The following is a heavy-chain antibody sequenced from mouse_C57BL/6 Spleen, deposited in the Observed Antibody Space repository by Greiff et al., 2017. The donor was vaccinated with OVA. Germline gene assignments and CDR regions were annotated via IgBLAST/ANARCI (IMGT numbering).Heavy chain of an antibody. CDR2: ISSGGSYT. CDR3: ARPGDDYEGAMDY. D-gene: IGHD2-4*01. J-gene: IGHJ4*01. Sequence: EVKLMESGGDLVKPGGSLKLSCAASGFTFSGYGMSWVRQTPDKRLEWVATISSGGSYTYYPDSVKGRFTISRDNAKNTLYLQMSSLKSEDTAMYYCARPGDDYEGAMDYWGQGTSVTVSS. V-gene: IGHV5-6*01. CDR1: GFTFSGYG.